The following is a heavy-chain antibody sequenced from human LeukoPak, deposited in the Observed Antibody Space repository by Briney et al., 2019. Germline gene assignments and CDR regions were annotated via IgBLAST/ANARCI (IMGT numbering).Heavy chain of an antibody. CDR1: GGSISSGDYY. D-gene: IGHD3-10*01. Sequence: SQTLSLTCTVSGGSISSGDYYWTWIRQPPGKGLEWIGYIYHSGSTHYNSSLKSRLAISVDTSKNQFSLKLSSVTAADTAVYYCARGLRGIMIRGAITDLNWFDAWGQGTLVIVSS. V-gene: IGHV4-30-4*01. CDR3: ARGLRGIMIRGAITDLNWFDA. CDR2: IYHSGST. J-gene: IGHJ5*02.